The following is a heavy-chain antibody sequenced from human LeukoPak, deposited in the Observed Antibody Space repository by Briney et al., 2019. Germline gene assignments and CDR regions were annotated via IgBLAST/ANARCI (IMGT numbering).Heavy chain of an antibody. CDR2: IYSGGST. Sequence: GGSLRLSCAASGFTFSSYAMSWVRQAPGKGLEWVSVIYSGGSTYYADSVKGRFTISRDNSKNTLYLQMSSLRAEDTAVYYCARGALGGYYNFDYWGQGTLVTVSS. CDR3: ARGALGGYYNFDY. D-gene: IGHD3-22*01. J-gene: IGHJ4*02. CDR1: GFTFSSYA. V-gene: IGHV3-53*01.